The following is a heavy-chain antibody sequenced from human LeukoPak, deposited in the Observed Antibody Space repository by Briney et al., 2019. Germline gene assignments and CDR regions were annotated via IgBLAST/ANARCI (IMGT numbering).Heavy chain of an antibody. V-gene: IGHV3-66*02. Sequence: GSLRLSCSASGFTVSSNYMICVRQAPGKGLEGVSFIYSGGSTYYADSVKGRFTISRDNSKNTLYLQMNSLRAEDTAVYYCARGNSSSWYRYYYYYYYMDVWGKGTTVTVSS. J-gene: IGHJ6*03. CDR2: IYSGGST. D-gene: IGHD6-13*01. CDR3: ARGNSSSWYRYYYYYYYMDV. CDR1: GFTVSSNY.